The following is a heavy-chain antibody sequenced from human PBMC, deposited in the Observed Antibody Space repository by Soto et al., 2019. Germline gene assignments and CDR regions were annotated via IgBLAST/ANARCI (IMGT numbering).Heavy chain of an antibody. D-gene: IGHD3-22*01. V-gene: IGHV3-33*01. CDR1: GFTFSSYG. J-gene: IGHJ4*02. Sequence: GGSLRLSCTTSGFTFSSYGMDWVRQAPGKGLEWVAAIWYDGSNIDYAASVKGRFTISRDNSKNTLYLQMNSLRAEDTAVYYCARDCDSSGYPYYFDYWGQGTLVTVSS. CDR2: IWYDGSNI. CDR3: ARDCDSSGYPYYFDY.